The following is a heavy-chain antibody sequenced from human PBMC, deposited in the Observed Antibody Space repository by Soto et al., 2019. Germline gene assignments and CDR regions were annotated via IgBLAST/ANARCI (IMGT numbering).Heavy chain of an antibody. CDR2: ISSSSSYI. J-gene: IGHJ4*02. V-gene: IGHV3-21*04. Sequence: PGGSLRLSCAASGFTFSSYSMNWVRQAPGKGLEWVSSISSSSSYIYYADSVKGRFTISRDNAKNSLYLQMNSLRAEDTAVYYCAIAERYYYDSSGYYSPFDYWGQGTLVTVSS. CDR3: AIAERYYYDSSGYYSPFDY. D-gene: IGHD3-22*01. CDR1: GFTFSSYS.